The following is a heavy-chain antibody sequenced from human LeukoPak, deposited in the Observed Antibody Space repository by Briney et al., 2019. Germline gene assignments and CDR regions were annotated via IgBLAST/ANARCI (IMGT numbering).Heavy chain of an antibody. J-gene: IGHJ4*02. D-gene: IGHD2-15*01. Sequence: SETLSLTCTVSDASISSYYWSWIRQPPGKGLEWIGYIYYSGTFNYNPSLKSRVTISVDRTKNLFSLKLTSVTAADTAVYYCARDGVVGPIGYWGQGTLVTVSS. CDR3: ARDGVVGPIGY. V-gene: IGHV4-59*12. CDR1: DASISSYY. CDR2: IYYSGTF.